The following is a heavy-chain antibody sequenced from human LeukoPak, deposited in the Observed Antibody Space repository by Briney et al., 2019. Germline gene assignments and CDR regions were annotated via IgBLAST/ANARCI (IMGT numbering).Heavy chain of an antibody. CDR1: GFTFSSYG. D-gene: IGHD4-11*01. V-gene: IGHV3-30*02. CDR3: AKDQSHYSDLGH. J-gene: IGHJ4*02. CDR2: IRYDGSNK. Sequence: GGSLRLSCAASGFTFSSYGMHWVRQAPGKGLEWVAFIRYDGSNKYYADSVKGRFTISRDNSKNTLYLQMNSLRAEDTAVYYCAKDQSHYSDLGHWGQGTLVTVSS.